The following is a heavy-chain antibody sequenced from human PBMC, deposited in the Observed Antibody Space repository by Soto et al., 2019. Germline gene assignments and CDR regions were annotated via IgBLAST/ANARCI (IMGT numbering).Heavy chain of an antibody. CDR1: GFTFSSYA. J-gene: IGHJ4*02. Sequence: GSLRLSCAASGFTFSSYAMSWVRQAPGKGLEWVSAISGSGGSTYYADSVKGRFTISRDNSKNTLYLQMNSLRAEDTAVYYCARFHDSSGYYRGTGFDYWGQGTLVTVSS. V-gene: IGHV3-23*01. D-gene: IGHD3-22*01. CDR2: ISGSGGST. CDR3: ARFHDSSGYYRGTGFDY.